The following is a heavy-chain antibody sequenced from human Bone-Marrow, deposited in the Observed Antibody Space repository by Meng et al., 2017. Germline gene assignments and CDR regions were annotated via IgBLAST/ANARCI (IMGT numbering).Heavy chain of an antibody. J-gene: IGHJ4*02. D-gene: IGHD3-10*01. CDR3: ATSLLMWFGELPDY. Sequence: GESLKISCVASGFTFSSYWMSWVRQAPGKGLEWVANIKQDGSEKYYVDSVKGRFTISRDNAKNTLYLQMNSLRVEDTAVYYCATSLLMWFGELPDYWGQGTLVTVSS. CDR1: GFTFSSYW. V-gene: IGHV3-7*01. CDR2: IKQDGSEK.